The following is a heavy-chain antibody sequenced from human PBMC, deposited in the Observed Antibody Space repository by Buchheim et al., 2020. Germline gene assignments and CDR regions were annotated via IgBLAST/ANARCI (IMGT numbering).Heavy chain of an antibody. D-gene: IGHD3-10*01. J-gene: IGHJ6*02. CDR1: GFTFSSYE. V-gene: IGHV3-48*03. Sequence: EVQLVESGGGLVQPGGSLRLSCAASGFTFSSYEMNWVRQAPGKGLEWVSYISSSGSTIYYADSVKGRFTIFRDNAKNSLYVQMNSLRAEDTAVYYCARDLVVQGVIDYYYYGMDVWGQGTT. CDR3: ARDLVVQGVIDYYYYGMDV. CDR2: ISSSGSTI.